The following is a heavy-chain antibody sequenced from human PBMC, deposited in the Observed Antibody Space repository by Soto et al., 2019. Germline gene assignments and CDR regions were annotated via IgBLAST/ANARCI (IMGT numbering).Heavy chain of an antibody. CDR1: GFTFSSYW. CDR3: APRIAVAGNFDY. CDR2: INSDGSST. V-gene: IGHV3-74*01. J-gene: IGHJ4*02. Sequence: GSLRLSCAASGFTFSSYWMHWVRQAPGKGLVWVSRINSDGSSTSYADSVKGRFTISRDNAKNTLYLQMNSLRAEDTAVYYCAPRIAVAGNFDYWGQGTLVTVSS. D-gene: IGHD6-19*01.